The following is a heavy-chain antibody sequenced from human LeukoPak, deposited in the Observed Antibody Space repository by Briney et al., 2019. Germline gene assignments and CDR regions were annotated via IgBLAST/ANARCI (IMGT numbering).Heavy chain of an antibody. Sequence: SETLSLTCAVYGVSFSGYYWSWIRQPPGKGLEWIGEINHSGSSNYNPSLKSRVTISVDTSKNQFSLKLSSVAAADTAVYFCARDYYDSSGYYISKYFDYWGQGTLVTVSS. V-gene: IGHV4-34*01. CDR2: INHSGSS. CDR3: ARDYYDSSGYYISKYFDY. J-gene: IGHJ4*02. CDR1: GVSFSGYY. D-gene: IGHD3-22*01.